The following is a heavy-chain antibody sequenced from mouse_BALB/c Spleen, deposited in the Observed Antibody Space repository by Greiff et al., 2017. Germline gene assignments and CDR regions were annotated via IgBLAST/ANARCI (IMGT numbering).Heavy chain of an antibody. V-gene: IGHV7-3*02. CDR2: IRNKANGYTT. Sequence: EVMLVESGGGLVQPGGSLRLSCATSGFTFTDYYMSWVRQPPGKALEWLGFIRNKANGYTTEYSASVKGRFTISRDNSQSILYLQMNTLRAEDSATYYCARDKGYFEVWGAGTTVTVSS. J-gene: IGHJ1*01. CDR1: GFTFTDYY. CDR3: ARDKGYFEV.